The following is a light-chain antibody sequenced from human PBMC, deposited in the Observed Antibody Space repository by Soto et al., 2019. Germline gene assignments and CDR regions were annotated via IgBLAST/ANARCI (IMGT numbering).Light chain of an antibody. CDR1: QSLRIW. J-gene: IGKJ1*01. V-gene: IGKV1-5*03. CDR2: KAS. CDR3: QQYDTHSWT. Sequence: DIQMTQSPSTLSASVGDRVTITCRASQSLRIWLAWYQQKPGKAPKLLIYKASSLESGVPSRFSGSGSGAEFTLTINGLQPDDFATYYCQQYDTHSWTFGQGTKVEIK.